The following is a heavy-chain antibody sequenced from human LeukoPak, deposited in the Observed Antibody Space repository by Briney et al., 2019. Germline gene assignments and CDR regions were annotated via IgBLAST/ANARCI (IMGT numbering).Heavy chain of an antibody. CDR2: IYYSGST. J-gene: IGHJ5*02. V-gene: IGHV4-59*11. CDR1: GGSISSHY. D-gene: IGHD2-2*01. CDR3: ARVVPHWFDP. Sequence: SETLSLTCTVSGGSISSHYWSWIRQPPGKGLEWIGYIYYSGSTNYNPSLKSHVTISVDTSKNQFSLKLSSVTAADTAVYYCARVVPHWFDPWGQGTLVTVSS.